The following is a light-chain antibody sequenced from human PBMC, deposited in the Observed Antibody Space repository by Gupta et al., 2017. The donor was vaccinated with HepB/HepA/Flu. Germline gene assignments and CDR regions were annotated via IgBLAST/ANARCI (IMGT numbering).Light chain of an antibody. V-gene: IGLV2-11*01. CDR1: SSDVGRYTR. CDR3: CSYAGTFYV. J-gene: IGLJ1*01. CDR2: EVS. Sequence: QSALTQPRPVSGSPGQSVTISCPGTSSDVGRYTRVSWYQQPPDTAPKLMIYEVSNRPSGVPDRFSGSKSGITASLTISGLQAEDEADYYCCSYAGTFYVFGTGTTVTVL.